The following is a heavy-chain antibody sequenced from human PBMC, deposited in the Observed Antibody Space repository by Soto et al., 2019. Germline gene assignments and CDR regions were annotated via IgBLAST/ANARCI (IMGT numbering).Heavy chain of an antibody. Sequence: QVQLVQSGAEVKKPGSSVKVSCKASGGTFSSYAISWVRQAPGQGLEWMGGIIPIFGTANYAQKFQGRVTITADESTSTAYMELSSLRSEDTAVYYCARDFNEFGTNKYYYDSSGGDAFDIWGQGTMVTVSS. CDR3: ARDFNEFGTNKYYYDSSGGDAFDI. D-gene: IGHD3-22*01. J-gene: IGHJ3*02. CDR1: GGTFSSYA. V-gene: IGHV1-69*01. CDR2: IIPIFGTA.